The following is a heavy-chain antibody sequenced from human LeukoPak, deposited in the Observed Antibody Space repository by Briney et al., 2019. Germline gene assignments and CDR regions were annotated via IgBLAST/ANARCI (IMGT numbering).Heavy chain of an antibody. CDR3: ARDLPIAVAGTRYSVDY. V-gene: IGHV3-23*01. Sequence: GGSLRLSCAASGFTFSSYAMSWVRQAPGKGLEWVSAISGSGGSTYYADSVKGRFTISRDNSKNTLYLQMNSLRAEDTAVYYCARDLPIAVAGTRYSVDYWGQGTLVTVSS. CDR1: GFTFSSYA. J-gene: IGHJ4*02. CDR2: ISGSGGST. D-gene: IGHD6-19*01.